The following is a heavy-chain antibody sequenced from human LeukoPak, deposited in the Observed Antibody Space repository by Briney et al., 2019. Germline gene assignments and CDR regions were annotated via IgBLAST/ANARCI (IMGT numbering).Heavy chain of an antibody. D-gene: IGHD5-24*01. V-gene: IGHV4-4*07. J-gene: IGHJ5*02. CDR1: GGSINSY. CDR3: ARHPSGRMWLQQGGWFDP. Sequence: SETLSLTCIVSGGSINSYWSWIRQPAGKGLEWIGRISGSGTITYNPALQSRLTISIDTSKNQFSLKLMSVTAADTAVYYCARHPSGRMWLQQGGWFDPWGQGTLVTVSS. CDR2: ISGSGTI.